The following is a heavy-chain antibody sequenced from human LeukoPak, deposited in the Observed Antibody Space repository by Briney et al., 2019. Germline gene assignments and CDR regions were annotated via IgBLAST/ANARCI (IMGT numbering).Heavy chain of an antibody. CDR2: ISYSGST. J-gene: IGHJ4*02. CDR3: ARTQARLLHDY. Sequence: PSETLSLTCTVSGGSLSSYDWSWIRQPPGKGLEWIGYISYSGSTSCNPSLKSRVTLSVDTSKNQFSLRLSSVTAADTAMYYCARTQARLLHDYWGQGTLVTVSS. CDR1: GGSLSSYD. V-gene: IGHV4-59*01.